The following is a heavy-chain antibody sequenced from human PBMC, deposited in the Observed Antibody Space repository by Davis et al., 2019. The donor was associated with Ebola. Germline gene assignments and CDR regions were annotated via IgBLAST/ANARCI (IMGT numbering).Heavy chain of an antibody. D-gene: IGHD2-2*02. V-gene: IGHV1-3*01. CDR3: ARDRGGCSSTSCYTFFKDDAFDI. CDR2: INAGNGNT. CDR1: GYTFTSYG. Sequence: ASVKVSCKASGYTFTSYGISWVRQAPGQRLEWMGWINAGNGNTKYSQKFQGRVTITRDTSASTAYMELSSLRSEDTAVYYCARDRGGCSSTSCYTFFKDDAFDIWGQGTMVTVSS. J-gene: IGHJ3*02.